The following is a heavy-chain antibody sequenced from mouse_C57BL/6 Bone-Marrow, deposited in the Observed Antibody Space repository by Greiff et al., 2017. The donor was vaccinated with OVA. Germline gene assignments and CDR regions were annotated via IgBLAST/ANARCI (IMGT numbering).Heavy chain of an antibody. V-gene: IGHV1-50*01. J-gene: IGHJ3*01. CDR2: IDPSDSYT. CDR1: GYTFTSYW. Sequence: QVQLQQPGAELVKPGASVKLSCKASGYTFTSYWMKWVKQRPGQGLEWIGEIDPSDSYTNYNQKFKGKATLTVDTSSSTAYMQLSSLTSEDYAVDYCASAVFAYWGQGTLVTVSA. CDR3: ASAVFAY.